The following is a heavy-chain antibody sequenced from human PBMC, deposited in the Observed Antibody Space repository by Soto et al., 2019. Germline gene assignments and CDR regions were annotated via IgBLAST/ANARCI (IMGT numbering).Heavy chain of an antibody. D-gene: IGHD3-10*01. J-gene: IGHJ4*02. CDR3: AKDVDKYYRSCYDY. CDR2: LTWNGGSF. CDR1: GFILYDCG. Sequence: GGCLRRSWAAAGFILYDCGMHWVRQAPGKGLEWVSGLTWNGGSFGYSDSVKGRFTISRDNAKNTLYLQMNSLRPEDTALYYCAKDVDKYYRSCYDYWGQEALVTISS. V-gene: IGHV3-9*01.